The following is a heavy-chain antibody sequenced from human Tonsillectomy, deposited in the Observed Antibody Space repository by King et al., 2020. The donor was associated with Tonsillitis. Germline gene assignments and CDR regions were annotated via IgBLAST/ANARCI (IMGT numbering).Heavy chain of an antibody. J-gene: IGHJ3*02. CDR1: EYSFNNYW. CDR2: IYPGDSDT. D-gene: IGHD6-6*01. V-gene: IGHV5-51*03. Sequence: VQLVQSGAEVKKPGESLKISCKGSEYSFNNYWIGWVRQMPGKGLEWMGIIYPGDSDTRYSPSFQGQVTTSADKSISTVYLQWSSLKASDTGMYYCARRQARPDHDAFDIWGQGTAVTVSS. CDR3: ARRQARPDHDAFDI.